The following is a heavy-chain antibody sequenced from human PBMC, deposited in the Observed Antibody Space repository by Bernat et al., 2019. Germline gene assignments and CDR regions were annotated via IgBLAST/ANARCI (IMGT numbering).Heavy chain of an antibody. CDR3: ASFTVTTGNFDY. D-gene: IGHD4-17*01. CDR1: GFTFDEYA. CDR2: ISGDGGST. V-gene: IGHV3-43*02. J-gene: IGHJ4*02. Sequence: EVQLVESGGGVVQPGGSLRLSCAASGFTFDEYAMHWVRQAPGKGLEWVSLISGDGGSTYYADSVKGRFTISRDNSKNSLYLQMNSLRTEDTALYYCASFTVTTGNFDYWGQGTLVTVSS.